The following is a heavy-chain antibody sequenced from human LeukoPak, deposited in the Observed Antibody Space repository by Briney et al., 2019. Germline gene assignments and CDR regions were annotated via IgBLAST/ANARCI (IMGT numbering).Heavy chain of an antibody. CDR1: GYTLTELS. V-gene: IGHV1-24*01. D-gene: IGHD1-26*01. CDR2: FDPEDGEG. J-gene: IGHJ4*02. CDR3: ATGLWELLDDRRFDY. Sequence: ASVKVSCKVSGYTLTELSMHWVRQAPGKGLEWMGGFDPEDGEGIYAQKFQGRVTMTEDTSTDTAYMELSSLRSEDTAVYYCATGLWELLDDRRFDYWGQGTLVTVSS.